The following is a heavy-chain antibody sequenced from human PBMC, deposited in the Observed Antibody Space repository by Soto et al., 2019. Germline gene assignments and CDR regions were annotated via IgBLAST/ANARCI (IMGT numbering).Heavy chain of an antibody. Sequence: GESLKISCKGSGYNFSNYWITWVRRMPGKGLEWMGRIHPSDSYTNYSPPFQGHVTISADKSISTAYLQWSSLKASDTALYYCATTYYYDGSYYSSPYDMDVWGQGTTVTVSS. CDR2: IHPSDSYT. CDR3: ATTYYYDGSYYSSPYDMDV. D-gene: IGHD3-22*01. CDR1: GYNFSNYW. J-gene: IGHJ6*02. V-gene: IGHV5-10-1*01.